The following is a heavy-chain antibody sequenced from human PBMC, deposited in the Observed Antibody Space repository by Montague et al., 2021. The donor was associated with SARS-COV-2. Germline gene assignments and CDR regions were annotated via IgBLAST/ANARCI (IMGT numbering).Heavy chain of an antibody. CDR2: IRQDGSDK. Sequence: SLRLSCAASGSIISSFWMSWVRQAPGKGLEWVANIRQDGSDKYYVDSVRGRFTISRDNAKNSLYLQMSSLRAEDTGVYYCTRDRDYGDYLNWFNPWGQGTLVTVSS. CDR1: GSIISSFW. CDR3: TRDRDYGDYLNWFNP. D-gene: IGHD4-17*01. J-gene: IGHJ5*02. V-gene: IGHV3-7*01.